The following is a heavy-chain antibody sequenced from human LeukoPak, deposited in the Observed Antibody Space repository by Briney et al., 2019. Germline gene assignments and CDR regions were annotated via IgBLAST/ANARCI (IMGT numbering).Heavy chain of an antibody. D-gene: IGHD3-10*01. CDR1: GYTLTELS. CDR2: FDPEDGET. V-gene: IGHV1-24*01. J-gene: IGHJ4*02. Sequence: ASVTVSCKVSGYTLTELSMHWVRQAPGKGLEWMGGFDPEDGETIYAQKFQGRVTMTEDTSTDTAYMELSSLRSEDTAVYYCATDYYGSGSYPRNWGQGTLVTVSS. CDR3: ATDYYGSGSYPRN.